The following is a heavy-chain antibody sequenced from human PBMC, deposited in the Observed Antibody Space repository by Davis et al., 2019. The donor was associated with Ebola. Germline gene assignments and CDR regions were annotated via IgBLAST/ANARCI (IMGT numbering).Heavy chain of an antibody. Sequence: SETLSLTCAVSGDSMKTEFWWSWSRQPPGKGLEWIGEIHQSGSTNYNPSLKSRVIMSADKSRNRFSLELTSVTAADTAVYYCASGSWYHWAYWSQGARVTVSS. CDR1: GDSMKTEFW. D-gene: IGHD1-20*01. CDR2: IHQSGST. V-gene: IGHV4-4*02. J-gene: IGHJ4*02. CDR3: ASGSWYHWAY.